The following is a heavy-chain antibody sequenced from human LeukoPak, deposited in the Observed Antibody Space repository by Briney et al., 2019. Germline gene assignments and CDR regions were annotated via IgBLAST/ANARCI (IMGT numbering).Heavy chain of an antibody. CDR3: ARDGSGSYLLGWFDP. Sequence: PGGSLRLSCAASGFTFSSYSMNWVRQAPGKGLEWVSSISSSSSYIYYADSVKGRFTISRDNAKNSLYLQMNSLRAEDTAVYYCARDGSGSYLLGWFDPWGQGTLVTVSS. CDR1: GFTFSSYS. D-gene: IGHD1-26*01. J-gene: IGHJ5*02. V-gene: IGHV3-21*01. CDR2: ISSSSSYI.